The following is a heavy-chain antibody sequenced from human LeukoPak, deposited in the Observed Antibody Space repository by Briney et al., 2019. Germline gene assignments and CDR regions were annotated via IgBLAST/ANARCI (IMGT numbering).Heavy chain of an antibody. V-gene: IGHV3-48*03. CDR3: VRQIHEYSDGDSWFDP. CDR1: GFTFRSYE. Sequence: GGSLRLSCAASGFTFRSYETKWVRQASGKGLEWVSYISGSGNTITYEDSVKGRFTISRDNDKNSLYLQMKNLRPEDTAVYYCVRQIHEYSDGDSWFDPWGQGTLVTVSS. CDR2: ISGSGNTI. J-gene: IGHJ5*02. D-gene: IGHD2-21*02.